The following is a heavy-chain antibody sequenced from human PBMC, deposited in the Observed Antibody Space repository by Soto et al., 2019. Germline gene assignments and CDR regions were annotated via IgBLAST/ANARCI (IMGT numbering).Heavy chain of an antibody. CDR3: ARGDIVATMNSLYYYYYYMDV. V-gene: IGHV4-61*01. CDR2: INHSGST. J-gene: IGHJ6*03. CDR1: GGSVSSGSYY. Sequence: SETLSLTCTVSGGSVSSGSYYWSWIRQPPGKGLEWIGEINHSGSTNYNPSLKSRVTISVDTSKNQFSLKLSSVTAADTAVYYCARGDIVATMNSLYYYYYYMDVWGKGTTVTVSS. D-gene: IGHD5-12*01.